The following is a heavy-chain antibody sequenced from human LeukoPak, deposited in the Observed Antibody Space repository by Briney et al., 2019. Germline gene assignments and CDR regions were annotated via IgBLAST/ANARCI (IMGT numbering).Heavy chain of an antibody. CDR2: MNSDGGAK. CDR3: ARDPGWGAYDI. Sequence: GGSLRLSCAASVFIFSSFWMTWARQAPGRGLESVASMNSDGGAKNYVDSVKGRFTISRDNAKNSLYLQMNSLRGEDTSIYYCARDPGWGAYDIWGQGTMVTVSS. CDR1: VFIFSSFW. D-gene: IGHD6-19*01. V-gene: IGHV3-7*01. J-gene: IGHJ3*02.